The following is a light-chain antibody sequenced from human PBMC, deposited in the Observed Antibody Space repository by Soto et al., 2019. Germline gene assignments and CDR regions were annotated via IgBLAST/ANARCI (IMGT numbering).Light chain of an antibody. CDR3: MQGTHWPLWT. Sequence: DVVMTQSPLSLPVTLGQPASISCRSSQSLVHSDGNTYLNWFQQRPGQSPRRLIYKVSNRDSGVPDRFSGSGSGTDFTLKISRVEAEDVGVYYCMQGTHWPLWTFGQGTKVDSK. CDR2: KVS. V-gene: IGKV2-30*02. CDR1: QSLVHSDGNTY. J-gene: IGKJ1*01.